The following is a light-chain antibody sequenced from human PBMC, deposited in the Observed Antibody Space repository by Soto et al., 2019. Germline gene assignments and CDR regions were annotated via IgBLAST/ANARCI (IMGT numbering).Light chain of an antibody. Sequence: EIVLTQSPGTLSLSPGERATLSCRASQSIMSTKLAWYQQKPGQAPRLLIFGASSRATGIPDRFSGSGSGTDFTLTISRLEPEDFAVYYCQQFGSSPPVTFGGGTKVEIK. CDR2: GAS. V-gene: IGKV3-20*01. J-gene: IGKJ4*01. CDR1: QSIMSTK. CDR3: QQFGSSPPVT.